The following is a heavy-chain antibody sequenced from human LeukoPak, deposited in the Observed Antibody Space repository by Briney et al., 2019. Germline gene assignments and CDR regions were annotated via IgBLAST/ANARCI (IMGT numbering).Heavy chain of an antibody. Sequence: SEPLSLPFTVSSGSISSYYWSWIRPPPGKGLGWIGYIYYSGTTDYNPSLKNRVTISVDTSKNQFSLKLSSVTAADTAVYYCARHLGYCSSTSCYPWFDPWGQGTLVTVSS. V-gene: IGHV4-59*01. CDR1: SGSISSYY. CDR2: IYYSGTT. D-gene: IGHD2-2*01. J-gene: IGHJ5*02. CDR3: ARHLGYCSSTSCYPWFDP.